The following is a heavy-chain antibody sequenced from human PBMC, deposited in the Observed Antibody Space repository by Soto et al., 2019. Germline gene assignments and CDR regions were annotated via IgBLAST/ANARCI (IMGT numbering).Heavy chain of an antibody. Sequence: QVQLVQSGAEVKKPGASVKVSCKASGYTFTSYGISWVRQAPGQGLEWMGWISAYNGNTNYAQKLQGRVTMTTDTSTSTAYMALRSLRSDDTAVYYYARDGGTWGLGRYYGMDVWGQGTTVTVSS. CDR2: ISAYNGNT. J-gene: IGHJ6*02. CDR1: GYTFTSYG. V-gene: IGHV1-18*01. D-gene: IGHD1-1*01. CDR3: ARDGGTWGLGRYYGMDV.